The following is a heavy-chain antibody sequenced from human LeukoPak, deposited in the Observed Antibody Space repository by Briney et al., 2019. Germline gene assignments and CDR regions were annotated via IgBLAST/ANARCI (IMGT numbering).Heavy chain of an antibody. Sequence: SETLSLTCAVYGGSFSGYYWSWIRQPPGRGLEWIGEINHSGSTNYNPSLKSRVTISVDTSKNQFSLKLSSVTAADTAVYYCARGYPILPGYYSYYYYGMDVWGQGTTVTVSS. CDR1: GGSFSGYY. CDR2: INHSGST. CDR3: ARGYPILPGYYSYYYYGMDV. V-gene: IGHV4-34*01. J-gene: IGHJ6*02. D-gene: IGHD3-9*01.